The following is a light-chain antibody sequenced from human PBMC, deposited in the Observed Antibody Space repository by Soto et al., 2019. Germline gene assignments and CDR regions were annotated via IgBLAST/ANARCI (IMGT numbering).Light chain of an antibody. CDR2: DAS. Sequence: IVMTPSPATLSVSPGPRATLSFRASQSISSSLAWYQQKPGLAPTLLISDASNRASGVPDRFTGSGSGTDFTLTISRLEPEDFAVYYCQQYGSSGTFGQGTKVDIK. CDR3: QQYGSSGT. J-gene: IGKJ1*01. CDR1: QSISSS. V-gene: IGKV3D-20*01.